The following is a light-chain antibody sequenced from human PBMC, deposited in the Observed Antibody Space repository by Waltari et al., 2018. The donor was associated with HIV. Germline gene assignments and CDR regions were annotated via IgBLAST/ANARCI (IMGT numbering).Light chain of an antibody. V-gene: IGKV3-15*01. J-gene: IGKJ2*01. CDR2: GAS. CDR3: QQYNDWPRT. CDR1: QSVSSN. Sequence: EIVMTQSPATLSVYPGERATLSCRASQSVSSNLAWYQHKPGQAPRLLIYGASTRATGIPARFSGSGSGTEFTLTISSLQSEDFAVYYCQQYNDWPRTFGQGTKLEIK.